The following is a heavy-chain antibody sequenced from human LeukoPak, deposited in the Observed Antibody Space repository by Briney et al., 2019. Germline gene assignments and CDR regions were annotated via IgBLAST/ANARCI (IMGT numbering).Heavy chain of an antibody. Sequence: PGGSLRLSCAASGFTFSSYSMNWVRQAPGKGPEWVSSISSSSSYIYYADSVKGRFTISRDNAKNSLYLQMNSLRAEDTAVYYCARELTIFGVETGGFDPWGQGTLVTVSS. V-gene: IGHV3-21*01. J-gene: IGHJ5*02. CDR3: ARELTIFGVETGGFDP. D-gene: IGHD3-3*01. CDR1: GFTFSSYS. CDR2: ISSSSSYI.